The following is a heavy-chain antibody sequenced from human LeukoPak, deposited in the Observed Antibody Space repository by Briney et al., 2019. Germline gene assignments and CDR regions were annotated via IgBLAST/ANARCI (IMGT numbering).Heavy chain of an antibody. CDR2: MNPNSGNT. V-gene: IGHV1-8*03. J-gene: IGHJ6*03. Sequence: ASVKDSCKASGYTFTSYGISWVRQAPGQGLEWMGWMNPNSGNTGYAQKFQGRVTITRNTSISTAYMELSSLRSEDTAVYYCARDAQDDSSGYYSLYYYYYMDVWGKGTTVTVSS. D-gene: IGHD3-22*01. CDR1: GYTFTSYG. CDR3: ARDAQDDSSGYYSLYYYYYMDV.